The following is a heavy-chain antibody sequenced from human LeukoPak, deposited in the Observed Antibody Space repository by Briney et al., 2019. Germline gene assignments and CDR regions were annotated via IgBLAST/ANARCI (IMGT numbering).Heavy chain of an antibody. CDR3: THYYDGSGYYGAFDS. Sequence: PGGSLRLSCAASGFTFSSYWMHWVRQGPGKGLVWVSRISSDGSSTSYADSVKGRFTISRDNAKSTLFLQMNSLRAEDTAAYYCTHYYDGSGYYGAFDSWGQGTMVTVSS. V-gene: IGHV3-74*01. D-gene: IGHD3-22*01. CDR2: ISSDGSST. J-gene: IGHJ3*02. CDR1: GFTFSSYW.